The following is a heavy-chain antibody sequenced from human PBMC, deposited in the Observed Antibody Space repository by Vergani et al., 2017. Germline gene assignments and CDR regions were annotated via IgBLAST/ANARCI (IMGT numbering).Heavy chain of an antibody. J-gene: IGHJ4*02. CDR3: ARDETYSSSFGY. Sequence: EVQLLESGGGLVQPGGSLRLSCAASGFTFSSYAMSWVRQAPGKGLEWVSAISGSGGSTYYADSVKGRFTISRDNAKNSLYLQMNSLRAEDTAVYYCARDETYSSSFGYWGQGTLVTVSS. V-gene: IGHV3-23*01. D-gene: IGHD6-6*01. CDR1: GFTFSSYA. CDR2: ISGSGGST.